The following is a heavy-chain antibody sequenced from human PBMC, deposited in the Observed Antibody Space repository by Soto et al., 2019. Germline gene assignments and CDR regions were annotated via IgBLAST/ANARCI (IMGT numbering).Heavy chain of an antibody. V-gene: IGHV3-7*01. J-gene: IGHJ4*02. Sequence: GGSLRLSCAASGFTFSSYWMSWVRQAPGKGLEWVANIKQDGSEKYYVDSVKGRFTISRDNAKNSLYLQMNSLRAEDTAVYYCARDASPSMVRGVSGLDYWGQETLVTVSS. CDR2: IKQDGSEK. CDR1: GFTFSSYW. D-gene: IGHD3-10*01. CDR3: ARDASPSMVRGVSGLDY.